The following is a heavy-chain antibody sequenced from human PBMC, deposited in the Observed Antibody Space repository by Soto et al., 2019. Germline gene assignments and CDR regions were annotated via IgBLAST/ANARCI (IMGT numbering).Heavy chain of an antibody. J-gene: IGHJ4*03. CDR1: GFSLSTSGVG. V-gene: IGHV2-5*02. D-gene: IGHD1-1*01. CDR2: IYWDDDK. Sequence: QITLKESGPTRVKPTQTLTLTCTFSGFSLSTSGVGVGWIRQPPGKALERLALIYWDDDKRYSPSLESRPTSTNDPAPPQGVLTLTTVAPAVTTTYYRAPRPGPHGNWSGCYLAFWGQRALVTVSS. CDR3: APRPGPHGNWSGCYLAF.